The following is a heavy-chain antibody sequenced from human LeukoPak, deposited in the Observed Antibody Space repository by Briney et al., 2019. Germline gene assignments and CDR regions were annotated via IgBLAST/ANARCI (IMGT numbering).Heavy chain of an antibody. V-gene: IGHV3-21*01. D-gene: IGHD3-22*01. CDR3: ARDSYTYYYDSSGYSDFDY. CDR2: ISSSSSYI. CDR1: GFTFSSYS. Sequence: GGSLRLSCAASGFTFSSYSMNWVRQAPGKGPEWVSSISSSSSYIYYADSVKGRFTISRDNAKNSLYLQMNSLRAEDTAVYYCARDSYTYYYDSSGYSDFDYWGQGTLVTVSS. J-gene: IGHJ4*02.